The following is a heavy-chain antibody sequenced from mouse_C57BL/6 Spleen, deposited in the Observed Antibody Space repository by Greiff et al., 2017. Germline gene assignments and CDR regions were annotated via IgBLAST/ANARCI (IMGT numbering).Heavy chain of an antibody. CDR3: TTYRYDGYSSFAY. CDR1: GFNIKDDY. CDR2: IDPENGDT. D-gene: IGHD2-3*01. Sequence: EVQLQQSGAELVRPGASVKLSCTASGFNIKDDYMHWVKQRPEQGLEWIGWIDPENGDTEYASKFQGKATITADTSSNTAYLQLSSLTSEDTAVYYCTTYRYDGYSSFAYWGQGTLVTVSA. J-gene: IGHJ3*01. V-gene: IGHV14-4*01.